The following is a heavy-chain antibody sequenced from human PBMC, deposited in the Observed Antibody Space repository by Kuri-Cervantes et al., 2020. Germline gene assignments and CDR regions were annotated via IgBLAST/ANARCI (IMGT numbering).Heavy chain of an antibody. D-gene: IGHD3-22*01. J-gene: IGHJ4*02. CDR1: GCTFTSYY. CDR2: INPSGGST. V-gene: IGHV1-46*01. CDR3: ARDSYYYDSSGYLDY. Sequence: ASVKVSCKASGCTFTSYYMHWVRQAPGQGLEWMGIINPSGGSTSYAQKFQGRVTMTRDTSTSTVYMELSSLRTEETAVYYCARDSYYYDSSGYLDYWGQGTLVTVSS.